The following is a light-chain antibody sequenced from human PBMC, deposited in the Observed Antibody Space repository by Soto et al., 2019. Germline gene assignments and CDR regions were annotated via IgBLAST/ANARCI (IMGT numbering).Light chain of an antibody. CDR1: QSVSSNY. J-gene: IGKJ1*01. Sequence: EFVLTQSPGTLSLSPGERATLYCRASQSVSSNYLAWYQQKPGQAPRLLIYGGSSRATGIPVRFSGSGSETDFTLTITRLEPEDFAMYYCQQYSSSRTFGQGTKVDIK. CDR3: QQYSSSRT. CDR2: GGS. V-gene: IGKV3-20*01.